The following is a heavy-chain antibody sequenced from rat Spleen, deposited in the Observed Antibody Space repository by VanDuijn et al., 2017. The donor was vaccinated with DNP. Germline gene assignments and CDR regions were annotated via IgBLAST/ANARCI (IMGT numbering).Heavy chain of an antibody. CDR1: GFSLTSYG. CDR2: IWGDGST. D-gene: IGHD1-10*01. CDR3: YNNYFDY. J-gene: IGHJ2*01. Sequence: QVQLRESGPGLVQPSQTLSLTCTASGFSLTSYGVHWVRQAPGKGLEWMGIIWGDGSTDYNSALKSGLSISRDTSKSQVFLTMNSLQTDDTAVYYCYNNYFDYWGQGVMVTVSS. V-gene: IGHV2-77*01.